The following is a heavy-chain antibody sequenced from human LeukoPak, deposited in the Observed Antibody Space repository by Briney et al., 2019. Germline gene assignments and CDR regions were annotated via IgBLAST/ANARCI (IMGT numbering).Heavy chain of an antibody. V-gene: IGHV3-23*01. J-gene: IGHJ3*02. Sequence: GGSLRLSCAASGFTVSSNYMSWVRQAPGKGLEWVSAISGSGGSTYYAGSVKGRFTISRDNAKNSLYLQMNSLRAEDTAVYYCARTQRDPGRGVKRAFDIWGQGTMVTVSS. CDR3: ARTQRDPGRGVKRAFDI. D-gene: IGHD3-10*01. CDR2: ISGSGGST. CDR1: GFTVSSNY.